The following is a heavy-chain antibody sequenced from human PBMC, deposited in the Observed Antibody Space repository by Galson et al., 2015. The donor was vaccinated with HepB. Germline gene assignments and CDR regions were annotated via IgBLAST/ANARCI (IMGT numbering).Heavy chain of an antibody. CDR3: ARVRSGVAADLDY. V-gene: IGHV4-59*01. Sequence: SETLSLTCTVSGGSMNSYYWNWVRQPPGKGLEWIGYIFYSGSTNYNPSLKSRVTMSVDTSKNQFSLKLTSVTAADTAIYYCARVRSGVAADLDYWGQGTLATVSS. J-gene: IGHJ4*02. CDR2: IFYSGST. CDR1: GGSMNSYY. D-gene: IGHD2-2*01.